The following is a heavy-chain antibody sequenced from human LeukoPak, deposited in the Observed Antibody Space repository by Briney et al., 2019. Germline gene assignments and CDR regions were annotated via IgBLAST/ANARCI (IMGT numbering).Heavy chain of an antibody. J-gene: IGHJ4*02. CDR2: ISGSGGGT. V-gene: IGHV3-23*01. Sequence: GGSLRLSCAASGFTFSSYAMSWVRQAPGKGLEWVSAISGSGGGTFYADSVKDRFTISRDNSKNTLYLQMNSLRAEDTAVYCCAKEPFIVVPAGLPGDYFDYWGPGTLVTVSS. CDR3: AKEPFIVVPAGLPGDYFDY. D-gene: IGHD2-2*02. CDR1: GFTFSSYA.